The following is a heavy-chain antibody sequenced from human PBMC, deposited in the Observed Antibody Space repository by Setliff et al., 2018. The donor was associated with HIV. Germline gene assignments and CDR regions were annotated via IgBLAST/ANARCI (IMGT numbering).Heavy chain of an antibody. J-gene: IGHJ6*03. CDR1: GYTFTNYD. CDR3: ARSRYQLLYDMDV. CDR2: MNPNSGNR. Sequence: ASVKVSCKASGYTFTNYDINWGRQATGQGLEWMGWMNPNSGNRGYAQKFQGRVTISRNTSISTAYMELSSLTSEDTAVYFCARSRYQLLYDMDVWGKGTTVTVSS. V-gene: IGHV1-8*03. D-gene: IGHD2-2*02.